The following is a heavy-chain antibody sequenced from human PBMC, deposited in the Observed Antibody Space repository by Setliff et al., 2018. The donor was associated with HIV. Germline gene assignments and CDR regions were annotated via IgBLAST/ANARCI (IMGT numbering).Heavy chain of an antibody. CDR1: GFTFGDYA. CDR2: ISYDGSYK. J-gene: IGHJ5*02. CDR3: VNIRLGS. Sequence: GGSLRLSCAASGFTFGDYAIHWVRQAPGKGLEWVAVISYDGSYKNYAESVKGRFTISRDNSKNTLYVQMNSLRADDTAIYYCVNIRLGSWGQGTLVTVSS. D-gene: IGHD2-2*02. V-gene: IGHV3-30*04.